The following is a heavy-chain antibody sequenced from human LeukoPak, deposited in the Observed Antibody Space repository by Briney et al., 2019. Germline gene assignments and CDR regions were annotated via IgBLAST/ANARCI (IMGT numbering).Heavy chain of an antibody. CDR2: IYYSGST. CDR3: ARYCSSTSCPHGAFDI. D-gene: IGHD2-2*01. J-gene: IGHJ3*02. Sequence: SETLSLTCTVSGGSISSYYWSWIRQPPGKGLEWIGYIYYSGSTNYNPSLKSRVTMSVDTSKNQFSLKLSSVTAADTAVYYCARYCSSTSCPHGAFDIWGQGTMVTVSS. V-gene: IGHV4-59*01. CDR1: GGSISSYY.